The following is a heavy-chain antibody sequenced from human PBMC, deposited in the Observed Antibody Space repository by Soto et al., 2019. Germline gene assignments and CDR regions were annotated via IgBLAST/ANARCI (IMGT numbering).Heavy chain of an antibody. J-gene: IGHJ4*02. CDR2: IYYTGST. V-gene: IGHV4-30-4*01. CDR3: ARALDASRRYSGALGY. D-gene: IGHD3-22*01. Sequence: SETLSLTGTVSGGSIGRGDYYWSWIRQPPGKGLEWIGYIYYTGSTYYNPSLKSRLTISVDTSKNQLSLQLSSVTAADTAVYFSARALDASRRYSGALGYLGPGALVTVSS. CDR1: GGSIGRGDYY.